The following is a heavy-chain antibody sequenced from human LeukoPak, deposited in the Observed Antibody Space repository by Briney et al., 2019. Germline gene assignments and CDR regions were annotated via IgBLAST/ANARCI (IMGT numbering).Heavy chain of an antibody. D-gene: IGHD6-13*01. CDR3: ARPRSSSWSYYYYYYMDV. CDR1: GGSFSGYY. V-gene: IGHV4-34*01. Sequence: TSETLSLTCAVYGGSFSGYYWSWIRQPPGKGLEWIGEINHSGSTNYNPSLKSRVTISVDTSKNQFSLKLSSVTAADTAVYYCARPRSSSWSYYYYYYMDVWGKGTTVTISS. CDR2: INHSGST. J-gene: IGHJ6*03.